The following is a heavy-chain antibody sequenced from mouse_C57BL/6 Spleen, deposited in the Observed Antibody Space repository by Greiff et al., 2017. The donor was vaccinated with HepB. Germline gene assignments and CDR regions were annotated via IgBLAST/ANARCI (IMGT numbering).Heavy chain of an antibody. J-gene: IGHJ3*01. CDR2: IDPEDGDT. Sequence: EVQLQQSGAELVRPGASVKLSCTASGFNIKDYYMHWVKQRPEQGLEWIGRIDPEDGDTEYAPKFKGKATMTADTSSNTAYLQLSSLPSEDTAVYYCTHYDYDAWFAYWGQGTLVTVSA. V-gene: IGHV14-1*01. CDR1: GFNIKDYY. CDR3: THYDYDAWFAY. D-gene: IGHD2-4*01.